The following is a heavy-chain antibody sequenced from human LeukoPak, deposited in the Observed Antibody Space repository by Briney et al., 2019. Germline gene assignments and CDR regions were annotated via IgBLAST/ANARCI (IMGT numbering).Heavy chain of an antibody. CDR2: ISWNSGSI. V-gene: IGHV3-9*01. Sequence: GGSLRLSCAASGFTFDDYAMHWVRHAPGKGLEWVSGISWNSGSIGYADSVKGRFTISRDNAKNSLYLQMDSLRAEDTALYYCAKGYCSSTSCYYYYGMDVWGQGTTVTVSS. D-gene: IGHD2-2*01. J-gene: IGHJ6*02. CDR1: GFTFDDYA. CDR3: AKGYCSSTSCYYYYGMDV.